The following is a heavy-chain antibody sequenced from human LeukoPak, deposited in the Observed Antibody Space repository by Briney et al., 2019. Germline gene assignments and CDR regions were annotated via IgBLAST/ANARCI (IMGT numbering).Heavy chain of an antibody. D-gene: IGHD5-18*01. CDR1: GYTFTTYY. J-gene: IGHJ4*02. Sequence: ASVKVSCKASGYTFTTYYISWGRQAPGQGPEWMGWISAYNGNTNYAQKFQGRVTITADKSTTTAYMELSSLRSEDTAVYFCSREVRARGYSYGRCYFDYWGEGTLVTASS. CDR3: SREVRARGYSYGRCYFDY. V-gene: IGHV1-18*01. CDR2: ISAYNGNT.